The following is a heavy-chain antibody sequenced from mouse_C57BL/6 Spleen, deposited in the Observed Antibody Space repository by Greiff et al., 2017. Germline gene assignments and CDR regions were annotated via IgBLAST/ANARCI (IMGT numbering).Heavy chain of an antibody. J-gene: IGHJ3*01. V-gene: IGHV1-9*01. Sequence: VQLQQSGAELMKPGASVKLSCKATGYTFTGYWIEWVKQRPGHGLAWIGEILPGSGSTNYNEKFKGKATFTADPSSNTAYMQLSSLTTEDSAIYYCARQALDYDEGAAYWGQGTLVTVSA. CDR3: ARQALDYDEGAAY. CDR1: GYTFTGYW. CDR2: ILPGSGST. D-gene: IGHD2-4*01.